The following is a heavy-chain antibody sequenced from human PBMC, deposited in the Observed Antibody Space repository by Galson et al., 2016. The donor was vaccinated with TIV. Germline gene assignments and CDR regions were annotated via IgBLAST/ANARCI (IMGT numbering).Heavy chain of an antibody. CDR3: ARMVYGDYPPRFYYDS. D-gene: IGHD2-21*02. J-gene: IGHJ4*02. CDR1: GFSLSTNEMC. Sequence: PALVKPTQTLTLTCTFSGFSLSTNEMCVGWIRRPPGKALEWLARIGWDHDIYYNTSLKTRLTISKDTSKNQVVFKMTNVDPTDTGTYYCARMVYGDYPPRFYYDSWGQGALVTVSS. CDR2: IGWDHDI. V-gene: IGHV2-70*11.